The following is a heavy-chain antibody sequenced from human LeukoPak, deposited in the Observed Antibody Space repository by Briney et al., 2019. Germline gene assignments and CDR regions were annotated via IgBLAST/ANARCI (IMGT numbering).Heavy chain of an antibody. CDR2: IYYSGST. CDR1: GGSISSYY. D-gene: IGHD6-13*01. Sequence: PSETLSLTCTVSGGSISSYYWSWIRQPPGKGLEWIGYIYYSGSTNYNPSLKSRVTISVDTSKNQFSLKLSSVTAADTAVYYCARAVELVGGAFDIWGQGTMVTVSS. J-gene: IGHJ3*02. CDR3: ARAVELVGGAFDI. V-gene: IGHV4-59*01.